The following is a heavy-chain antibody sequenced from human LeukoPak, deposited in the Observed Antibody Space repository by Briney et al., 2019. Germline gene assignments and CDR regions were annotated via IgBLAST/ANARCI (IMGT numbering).Heavy chain of an antibody. V-gene: IGHV3-23*01. CDR1: GFTFTSYA. CDR2: ISGSSVYT. CDR3: ARDYNR. Sequence: GGSLRLSCAASGFTFTSYAMSWVRQAPGKGLEWVSAISGSSVYTYYADSVKGRFTISRDNSKNTLYLQMNSLRAEDTAVYYCARDYNRWGQGTLVTVPS. D-gene: IGHD2-2*02. J-gene: IGHJ5*02.